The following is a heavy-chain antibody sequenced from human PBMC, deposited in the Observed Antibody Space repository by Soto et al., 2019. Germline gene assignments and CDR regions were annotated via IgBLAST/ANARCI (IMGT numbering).Heavy chain of an antibody. D-gene: IGHD2-21*02. CDR1: GGSISGYY. CDR3: PSDLSAYCATDCYPLDV. J-gene: IGHJ6*02. CDR2: MYNTGST. V-gene: IGHV4-59*01. Sequence: QVQLQESGPGLVKPSETLSLTCTVSGGSISGYYWSWIRQPPGKGLEWIGYMYNTGSTVYNPSFTLRLTLSVATSKPHSPLMLTSVTAAHPAVYYCPSDLSAYCATDCYPLDVWRQGTTVTVSS.